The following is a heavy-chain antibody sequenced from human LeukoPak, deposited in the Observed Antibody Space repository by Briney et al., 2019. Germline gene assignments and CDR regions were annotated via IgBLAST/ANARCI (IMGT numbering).Heavy chain of an antibody. V-gene: IGHV5-51*01. J-gene: IGHJ6*02. CDR3: ARHGNYYYYYGMDV. Sequence: GESLKISFKASGYIFTSYLIVWVGQITAKGLDWIGIINPGDSDTRYSQSFQGKITISADKSISTAYLQWSSLKASDTAMYYCARHGNYYYYYGMDVWGQGTTVTVSS. D-gene: IGHD2-15*01. CDR2: INPGDSDT. CDR1: GYIFTSYL.